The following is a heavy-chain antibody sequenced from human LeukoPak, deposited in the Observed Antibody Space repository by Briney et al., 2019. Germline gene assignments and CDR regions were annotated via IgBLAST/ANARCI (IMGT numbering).Heavy chain of an antibody. D-gene: IGHD2-15*01. Sequence: SVKVSCKASGGTFSSYAISWVRQAPGQGLEWMGGIIPIFGTANYAQKFQGRATITTDESTSTAYMELSSLRSEDTAVYYCARASGVVAASPYYYMDVWGKGTTVTVSS. V-gene: IGHV1-69*05. CDR1: GGTFSSYA. J-gene: IGHJ6*03. CDR2: IIPIFGTA. CDR3: ARASGVVAASPYYYMDV.